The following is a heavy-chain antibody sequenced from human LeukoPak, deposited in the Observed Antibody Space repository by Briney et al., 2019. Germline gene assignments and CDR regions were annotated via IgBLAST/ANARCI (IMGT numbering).Heavy chain of an antibody. Sequence: SETLSLTCTVSGGSISSSSYYWGWIRQPPGKGLEWIGSIYYSGSTYYNPSLKSRVTISVDTSKNQFSLKLSSVTAADTAVYYCAGGLYYYDSSGYAYFDYWGQGTLVTVSS. V-gene: IGHV4-39*01. CDR2: IYYSGST. D-gene: IGHD3-22*01. J-gene: IGHJ4*02. CDR1: GGSISSSSYY. CDR3: AGGLYYYDSSGYAYFDY.